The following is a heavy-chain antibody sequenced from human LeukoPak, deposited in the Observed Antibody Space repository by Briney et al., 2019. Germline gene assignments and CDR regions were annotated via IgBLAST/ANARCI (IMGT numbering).Heavy chain of an antibody. CDR1: GFAFSDYY. CDR2: ISSSGSTI. J-gene: IGHJ4*02. Sequence: GGSLRLSCAASGFAFSDYYMSWIRQAPGKGLEWVSYISSSGSTIYYADSVKGRFTISRDNAKNSLYLQMNSLRAEDTAVYYCAREAQIITMVRGYFDYWGQGTLVTVSS. V-gene: IGHV3-11*04. D-gene: IGHD3-10*01. CDR3: AREAQIITMVRGYFDY.